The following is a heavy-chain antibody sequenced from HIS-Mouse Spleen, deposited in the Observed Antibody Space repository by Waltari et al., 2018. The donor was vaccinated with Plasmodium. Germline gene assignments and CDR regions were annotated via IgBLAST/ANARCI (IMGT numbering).Heavy chain of an antibody. V-gene: IGHV4-34*01. CDR2: INHSGST. J-gene: IGHJ4*02. Sequence: QVQLQQWGAGLLKPSETLSLTCAVYGGSFSGYYWSWIRQPPGKGLEWLGEINHSGSTNYNPSLKSRVTISVDTSKNQFSLKLGSVTAADTAVYYCASSGSGSYYYWGQGTLVTVSS. D-gene: IGHD3-10*01. CDR3: ASSGSGSYYY. CDR1: GGSFSGYY.